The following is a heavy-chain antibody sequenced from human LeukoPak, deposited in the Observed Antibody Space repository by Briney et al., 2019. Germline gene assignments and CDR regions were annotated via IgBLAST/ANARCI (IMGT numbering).Heavy chain of an antibody. J-gene: IGHJ4*02. CDR1: GFTFSSCA. CDR2: ISATGIST. Sequence: GGSLRLSCAASGFTFSSCAMSWVRQAPGKGLEWVSHISATGISTYYADSVKGRFTIFRDNSKNVLYLQMDRLRAEDTAVYSCAKDVCTSPRCLLYFDSWGQGTLVTVSS. CDR3: AKDVCTSPRCLLYFDS. D-gene: IGHD2-8*01. V-gene: IGHV3-23*01.